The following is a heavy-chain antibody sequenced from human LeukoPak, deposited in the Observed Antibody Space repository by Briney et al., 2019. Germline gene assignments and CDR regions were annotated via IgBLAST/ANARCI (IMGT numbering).Heavy chain of an antibody. D-gene: IGHD3-22*01. Sequence: ASVKVSCKASGYTFTSYYMHWVRQAPGQGLEWMGIINPSGGSTSYAQKFQGRVTMTRDTSTSTVYMELSSLRSEDTAVYNCAREPDSSGYFNWFDPWGQGTLVTVSS. CDR3: AREPDSSGYFNWFDP. V-gene: IGHV1-46*01. J-gene: IGHJ5*02. CDR2: INPSGGST. CDR1: GYTFTSYY.